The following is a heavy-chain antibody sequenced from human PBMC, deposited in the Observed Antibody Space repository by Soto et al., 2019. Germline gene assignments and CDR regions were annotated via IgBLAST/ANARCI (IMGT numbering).Heavy chain of an antibody. V-gene: IGHV1-58*01. CDR3: ARGYSGGDYYDGMDV. CDR1: GFTFTSSA. D-gene: IGHD2-15*01. CDR2: IVVGSGNT. J-gene: IGHJ6*02. Sequence: QMQLVQSGPEVKKPGTSVKVSCKASGFTFTSSAVQSVRQARGQRLDGIGWIVVGSGNTNYAQKFQDRVTSTRDMSTSPAYRELSSLRSEYTAVYYCARGYSGGDYYDGMDVWGQGTTLTLSS.